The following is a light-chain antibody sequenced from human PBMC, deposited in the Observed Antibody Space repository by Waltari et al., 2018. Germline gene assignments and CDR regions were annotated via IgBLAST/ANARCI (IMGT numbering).Light chain of an antibody. J-gene: IGKJ3*01. CDR1: KDIRNR. CDR2: ATS. V-gene: IGKV1-12*01. Sequence: DIQMTQSPSSVSASVGDSVTMTCRASKDIRNRLAWYQQKPVKAPNPLIYATSSLQTGVPSRFSGSGSGTEFTLTISSLQPEDFATYYCQQANSFPITFGPGTKVDFK. CDR3: QQANSFPIT.